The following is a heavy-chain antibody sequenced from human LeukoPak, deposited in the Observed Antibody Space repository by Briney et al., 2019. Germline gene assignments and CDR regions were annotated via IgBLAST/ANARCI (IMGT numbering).Heavy chain of an antibody. D-gene: IGHD6-19*01. CDR1: GFTFDDYA. V-gene: IGHV3-9*01. CDR3: ARALGSSGFHAFDI. CDR2: ISWNSGSI. Sequence: GGSLRLSCAASGFTFDDYAMHWVRQAPGKGLEWVSGISWNSGSIGYADSVKGRFTISRDNAKNSLYLQMNSLRAEDTAVYYCARALGSSGFHAFDIWGQGTMVTVSS. J-gene: IGHJ3*02.